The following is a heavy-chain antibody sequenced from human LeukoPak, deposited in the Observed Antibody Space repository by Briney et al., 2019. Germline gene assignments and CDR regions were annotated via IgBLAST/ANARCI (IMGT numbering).Heavy chain of an antibody. CDR1: GFTFSSYA. D-gene: IGHD6-19*01. Sequence: SGGSLRLSCAASGFTFSSYAMSWVRQAPGKGLEWVSAIVGGGDTTFYADSVKGRFTISRDNFRNTVYLQMNSLRGEDTPVYYCAKARLSTGWAYNDYWGQGTLVTVSS. CDR2: IVGGGDTT. V-gene: IGHV3-23*01. J-gene: IGHJ4*02. CDR3: AKARLSTGWAYNDY.